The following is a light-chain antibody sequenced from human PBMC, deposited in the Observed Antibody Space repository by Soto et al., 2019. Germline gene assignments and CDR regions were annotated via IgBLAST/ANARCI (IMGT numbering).Light chain of an antibody. J-gene: IGKJ1*01. Sequence: DIVMTQSPDTLSVSPGDRVTLSCRASRIIGHNYLAWYQHKPGQAPRFLIYAASSMATGIPYRFTGSGSVTDFTLTISRLAPEDFAVYYCQQFGISPWTFGQGTKV. CDR3: QQFGISPWT. V-gene: IGKV3-20*01. CDR2: AAS. CDR1: RIIGHNY.